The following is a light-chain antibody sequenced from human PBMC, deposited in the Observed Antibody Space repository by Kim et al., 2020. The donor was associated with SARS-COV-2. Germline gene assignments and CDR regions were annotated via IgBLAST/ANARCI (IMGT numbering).Light chain of an antibody. CDR2: KVS. V-gene: IGKV2-30*01. CDR1: QSLVYSDGNTY. Sequence: PASISFRSSQSLVYSDGNTYLTWFHQRPGQFPRRLVYKVSSLASGVTDRFSGSGSGTDFTLKISRVEAEDVGIYYCMQGTHWPPTFGQGTKVDIK. J-gene: IGKJ1*01. CDR3: MQGTHWPPT.